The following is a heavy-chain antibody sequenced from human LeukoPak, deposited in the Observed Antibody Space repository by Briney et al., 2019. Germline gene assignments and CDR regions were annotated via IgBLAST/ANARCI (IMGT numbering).Heavy chain of an antibody. D-gene: IGHD3-16*01. CDR2: VYSIGST. V-gene: IGHV4-38-2*02. J-gene: IGHJ6*03. CDR3: ARRPDWGYDYYMDV. Sequence: PSETLSLTCNVSGYSIGRGYFWGWIRQPPGKGLEWIEGVYSIGSTYYNPSLESRLTISLKTSKNQFSLKSRSVTAAATAVYYCARRPDWGYDYYMDVWGKGTTVTVSS. CDR1: GYSIGRGYF.